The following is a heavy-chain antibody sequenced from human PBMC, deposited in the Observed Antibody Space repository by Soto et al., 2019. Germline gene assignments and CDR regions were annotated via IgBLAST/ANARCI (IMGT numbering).Heavy chain of an antibody. CDR1: GFTFSSYW. CDR2: IKQDGSEK. D-gene: IGHD4-17*01. J-gene: IGHJ4*02. Sequence: PGGSLRLSCAASGFTFSSYWMSWVRQAPGKGLEWVANIKQDGSEKYYVDSVKGRFTISRDNAKNTLYLQMNSLIAEDTAVYYCARDLNYGLFDYWGQGTLVTVSS. V-gene: IGHV3-7*01. CDR3: ARDLNYGLFDY.